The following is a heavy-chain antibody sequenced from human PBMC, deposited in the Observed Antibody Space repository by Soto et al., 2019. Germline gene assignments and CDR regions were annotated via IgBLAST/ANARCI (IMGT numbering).Heavy chain of an antibody. J-gene: IGHJ6*02. CDR1: GGSISSSNW. D-gene: IGHD3-10*01. CDR3: ERGNGVRGVIEYYYYGMDV. CDR2: IYHRGST. Sequence: SETLSLTCAVSGGSISSSNWWSWVRQPPGKGLEWIGEIYHRGSTNYNPSLKSRVTISVDKSKNQFSLKLSSVTAADTAVYYWERGNGVRGVIEYYYYGMDVWGQGNTVT. V-gene: IGHV4-4*02.